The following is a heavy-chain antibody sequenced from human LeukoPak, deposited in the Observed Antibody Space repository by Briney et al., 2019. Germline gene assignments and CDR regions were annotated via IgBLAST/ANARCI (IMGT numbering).Heavy chain of an antibody. Sequence: ASQTLSLTCTVSGGSISSGGYYWSWIRQHPGKGLEWIGYIYYSGSTYYNPSLKSRVTISVDTSKNQFSLRLSSVTAADTAVYYCARFERTGIIGREDVWGQGTTVTVSS. CDR1: GGSISSGGYY. CDR3: ARFERTGIIGREDV. CDR2: IYYSGST. D-gene: IGHD1-20*01. V-gene: IGHV4-31*03. J-gene: IGHJ6*02.